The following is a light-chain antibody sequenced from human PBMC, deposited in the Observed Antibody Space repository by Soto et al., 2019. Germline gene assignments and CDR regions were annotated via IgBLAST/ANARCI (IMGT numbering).Light chain of an antibody. Sequence: DIQMTQSPSTLSASVGDRVTITCRASQSISSWLAWYQQKPGKAPKLLIYDASSLESGVPSRFSGSGSGTEFTLTISSLQPDDFATYYYQQYNSYWKTFGQGTKVEIK. CDR1: QSISSW. CDR3: QQYNSYWKT. CDR2: DAS. J-gene: IGKJ1*01. V-gene: IGKV1-5*01.